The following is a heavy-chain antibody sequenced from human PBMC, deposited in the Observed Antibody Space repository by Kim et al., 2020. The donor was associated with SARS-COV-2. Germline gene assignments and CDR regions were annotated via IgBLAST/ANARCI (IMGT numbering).Heavy chain of an antibody. V-gene: IGHV3-49*03. Sequence: GGSLRLSCTASGFTFGDYAMSWFRQAPGKGLEWVGFIRSKAYGGTTEYAASVKGRFTISRDDSKSIAYLQMNSLKTEDTAVYYCTRDPGDEDIVVVPAATTLFDYWGQGTLVTVSS. CDR1: GFTFGDYA. D-gene: IGHD2-2*01. CDR2: IRSKAYGGTT. CDR3: TRDPGDEDIVVVPAATTLFDY. J-gene: IGHJ4*02.